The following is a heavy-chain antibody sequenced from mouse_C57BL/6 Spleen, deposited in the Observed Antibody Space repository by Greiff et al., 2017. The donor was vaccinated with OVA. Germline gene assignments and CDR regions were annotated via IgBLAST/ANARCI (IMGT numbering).Heavy chain of an antibody. CDR3: ARRNWDGWYFDV. V-gene: IGHV5-17*01. J-gene: IGHJ1*03. CDR2: ISSGSSTI. CDR1: GFTFSDYG. Sequence: EVKLMESGGGLVKPGGSLKLSCAASGFTFSDYGMHWVRQAPEKGLEWVAYISSGSSTIYYADTVKGRFTISRDNAKNTLFLQMTSLRSEDTAMYYCARRNWDGWYFDVWGTGTTVTVSS. D-gene: IGHD4-1*01.